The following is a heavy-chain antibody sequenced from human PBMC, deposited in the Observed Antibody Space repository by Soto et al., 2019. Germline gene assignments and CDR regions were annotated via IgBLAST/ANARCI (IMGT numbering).Heavy chain of an antibody. D-gene: IGHD6-6*01. V-gene: IGHV1-2*02. CDR1: GYTFTGYY. J-gene: IGHJ5*02. Sequence: ASVKVSCKASGYTFTGYYMHWVRQAPGQGLEWMGWINPNSGGTNYAQKFQGRVTMTRDTSISTAYMELSRLRSDDTAVYYCARAARRAVSGRGNWFDPWGQGTLVTVSS. CDR3: ARAARRAVSGRGNWFDP. CDR2: INPNSGGT.